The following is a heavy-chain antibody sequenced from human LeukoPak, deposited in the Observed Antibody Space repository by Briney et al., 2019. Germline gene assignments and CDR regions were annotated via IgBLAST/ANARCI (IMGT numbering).Heavy chain of an antibody. V-gene: IGHV3-21*01. CDR3: APFSAVTHYDFDY. CDR1: GFTFSSHS. D-gene: IGHD6-13*01. CDR2: ISPDSGYI. J-gene: IGHJ4*02. Sequence: GGSLRLSCAASGFTFSSHSLMWIRQPPGKGLEWVSSISPDSGYIYYADSVKGRFTFSRDNAEYSLFLQMNSLGAEDTAVYYCAPFSAVTHYDFDYWGQGTLVTVSS.